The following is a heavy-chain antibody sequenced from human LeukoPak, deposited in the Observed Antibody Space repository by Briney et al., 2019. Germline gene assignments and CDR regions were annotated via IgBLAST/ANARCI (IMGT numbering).Heavy chain of an antibody. V-gene: IGHV3-74*01. Sequence: GGSLRLSCVASGFTFSSYWMHWVRQVPGKGLAWVSRINTDGSPTTYADSVKGRFTISRDNARSTLYLQMNSLRADGTAIYYCARDQNDNTPDAFDIWGQGTMVTVSS. D-gene: IGHD3-22*01. CDR2: INTDGSPT. CDR1: GFTFSSYW. J-gene: IGHJ3*02. CDR3: ARDQNDNTPDAFDI.